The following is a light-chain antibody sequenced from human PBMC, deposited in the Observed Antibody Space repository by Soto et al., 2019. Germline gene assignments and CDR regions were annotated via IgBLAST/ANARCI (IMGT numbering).Light chain of an antibody. CDR1: SGSIASNY. Sequence: NFMLTQRHSVSESPGKTVTISCTGSSGSIASNYVQWFQQRPGSAPTTVIYEDNQRPSGVPDRFSGSIDSSSNSASLTISGLKTEDETDYYCQSYDSSNQVFGGGTKVTVL. J-gene: IGLJ3*02. CDR3: QSYDSSNQV. CDR2: EDN. V-gene: IGLV6-57*02.